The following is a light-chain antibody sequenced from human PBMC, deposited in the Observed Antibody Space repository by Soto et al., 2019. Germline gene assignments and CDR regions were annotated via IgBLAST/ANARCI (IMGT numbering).Light chain of an antibody. CDR2: GAS. CDR1: QSVSID. CDR3: QQYGVSRT. Sequence: EIVITQSPATLSVSPGERATLSCRASQSVSIDLAWYQHTPGQAPRLLIYGASTRATGSPDRFSGSGSGTDFTLTISRLEPEDFAVYYCQQYGVSRTFGQGTKVDIK. J-gene: IGKJ1*01. V-gene: IGKV3-15*01.